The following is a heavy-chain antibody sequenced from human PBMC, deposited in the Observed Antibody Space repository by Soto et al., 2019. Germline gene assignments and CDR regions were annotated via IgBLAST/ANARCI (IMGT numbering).Heavy chain of an antibody. D-gene: IGHD5-18*01. CDR1: GGSFSGYY. CDR3: ARTEGYSYGLDY. CDR2: INHSGST. Sequence: SETLSLTCAVYGGSFSGYYWSWIRQPPGKGREWIGEINHSGSTNYNPSLKSRVTISVDTSKNQFSLKLSSVTAADTAVYYCARTEGYSYGLDYWGQGTLVTVSS. V-gene: IGHV4-34*01. J-gene: IGHJ4*02.